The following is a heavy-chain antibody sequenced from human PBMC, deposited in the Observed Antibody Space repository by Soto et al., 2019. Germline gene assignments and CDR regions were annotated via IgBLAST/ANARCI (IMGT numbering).Heavy chain of an antibody. J-gene: IGHJ6*02. D-gene: IGHD5-18*01. CDR1: GGSISSSSYY. CDR3: ARRKKLWTNGSGYDYYGMDV. V-gene: IGHV4-39*01. Sequence: SETLSLTCTVSGGSISSSSYYWGWIRQPPGKGLEWIGSIYYSGSTYYNPSLKSRVTISVDTSKNQFSLKLSSVTAADTAVYYCARRKKLWTNGSGYDYYGMDVWGQGTTVTVSS. CDR2: IYYSGST.